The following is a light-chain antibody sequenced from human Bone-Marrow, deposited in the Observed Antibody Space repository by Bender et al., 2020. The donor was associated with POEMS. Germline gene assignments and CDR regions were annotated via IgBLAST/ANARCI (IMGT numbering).Light chain of an antibody. J-gene: IGLJ3*02. CDR1: SSNIGAHA. CDR2: SCH. CDR3: AVWDDSLNGWV. Sequence: QSVLTQPPSASGTPGQRVTISCSVGSSNIGAHAVNWYQHLPVTAPKLLIYSCHQRHSEVPDRFSGSRSGTSASLAISGLQSEDEADYYCAVWDDSLNGWVFGGGTKLTV. V-gene: IGLV1-44*01.